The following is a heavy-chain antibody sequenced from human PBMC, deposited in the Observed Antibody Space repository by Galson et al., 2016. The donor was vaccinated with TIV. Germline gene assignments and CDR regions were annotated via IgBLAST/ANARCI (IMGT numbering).Heavy chain of an antibody. CDR2: INPNTGGT. D-gene: IGHD1-20*01. CDR3: APGALTDFHY. J-gene: IGHJ4*02. V-gene: IGHV1-2*02. Sequence: SVKVSCKATGYTFTDHYIHWVRQAPGQGLEWMGWINPNTGGTFSPQRFQGRVTMTRDTSITTVFIDLSSVTSDDTAVYYCAPGALTDFHYWGQGTPGTLSP. CDR1: GYTFTDHY.